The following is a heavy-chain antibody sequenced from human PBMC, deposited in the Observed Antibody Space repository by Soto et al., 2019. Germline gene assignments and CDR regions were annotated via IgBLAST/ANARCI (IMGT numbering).Heavy chain of an antibody. CDR2: ISAYNGNT. CDR3: ARRVTYYYYYYGMDV. CDR1: GYTFTSYG. V-gene: IGHV1-18*04. Sequence: QVQLVQSGAEVKKPGASVKVSCKASGYTFTSYGISWVRQAPGQGLEWMGWISAYNGNTNYAQKLQGRVTMTTDTSTSTAYMELRTLRSDDTAVYYCARRVTYYYYYYGMDVWGQGTTVTVSS. J-gene: IGHJ6*02. D-gene: IGHD4-4*01.